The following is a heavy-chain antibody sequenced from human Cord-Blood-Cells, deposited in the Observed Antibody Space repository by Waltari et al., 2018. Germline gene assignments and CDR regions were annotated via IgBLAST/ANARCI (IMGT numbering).Heavy chain of an antibody. Sequence: EVPLVPYGAEVNKPGASLKISCEGSAYSFTRYWIGWFRQMPGKGLEWMAIIYPGQSDTRYSPSFQCQVTISADKSISTAYLQWSSLKASDTARYYCARPHGGNSNFDYWGQGTLVTVSS. D-gene: IGHD2-21*02. J-gene: IGHJ4*02. CDR1: AYSFTRYW. CDR3: ARPHGGNSNFDY. CDR2: IYPGQSDT. V-gene: IGHV5-51*01.